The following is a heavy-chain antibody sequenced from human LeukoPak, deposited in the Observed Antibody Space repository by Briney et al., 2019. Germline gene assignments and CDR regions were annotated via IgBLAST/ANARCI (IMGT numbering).Heavy chain of an antibody. CDR3: ARVAEIQLWLRGAFDY. J-gene: IGHJ4*02. D-gene: IGHD5-18*01. V-gene: IGHV3-23*01. CDR2: ISGSGGST. Sequence: PGGSLRLSCAASGFTFNNYAMTWVRQAPGKGLEWVSAISGSGGSTYYADAVKGRFTISRDNAKNSLYLQMNSLRDEDTAVYYCARVAEIQLWLRGAFDYWGQGTLVTVSS. CDR1: GFTFNNYA.